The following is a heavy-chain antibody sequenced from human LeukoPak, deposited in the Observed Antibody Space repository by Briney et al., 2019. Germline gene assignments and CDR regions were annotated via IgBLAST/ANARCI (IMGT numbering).Heavy chain of an antibody. V-gene: IGHV1-69*02. CDR3: ARGYLGYYYGMDV. D-gene: IGHD3-16*01. Sequence: SVKVSCKASGGTFSSYTISWVRQAPGQGLEWMGRIIPILGIANYPQKFQGRVTITADKSTSTAYMELSSLRSEDTAVYYCARGYLGYYYGMDVWGQGTTVTVSS. J-gene: IGHJ6*02. CDR1: GGTFSSYT. CDR2: IIPILGIA.